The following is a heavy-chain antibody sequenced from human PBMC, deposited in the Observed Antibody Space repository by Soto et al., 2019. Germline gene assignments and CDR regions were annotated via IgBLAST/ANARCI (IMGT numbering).Heavy chain of an antibody. J-gene: IGHJ3*02. CDR3: ARGSSNAFDI. V-gene: IGHV3-7*02. CDR2: IKPDGSDK. Sequence: EVQLVESGGGLVQPGESLRLSCAASGFSFYNYWMNWVRQAPGKGPEWVANIKPDGSDKNYVDSVKGRFTISRDNAKNSIFLQMNSLRAEDTAVYYWARGSSNAFDIWGQGTMVTVSS. CDR1: GFSFYNYW.